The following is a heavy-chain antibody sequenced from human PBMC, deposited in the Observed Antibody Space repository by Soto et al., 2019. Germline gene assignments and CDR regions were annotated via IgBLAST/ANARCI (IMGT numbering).Heavy chain of an antibody. CDR2: IYSGGST. CDR1: GFTVSSNY. D-gene: IGHD3-10*01. CDR3: ARGSSGSYLGDYYYYYGMDV. Sequence: GSLRLNCPASGFTVSSNYMTWVRQAPGKGLEWVSVIYSGGSTYYADSVKGRFTISRDNSKNTLYLQMNSLRAEDTAVYYCARGSSGSYLGDYYYYYGMDVWGQGT. J-gene: IGHJ6*02. V-gene: IGHV3-66*01.